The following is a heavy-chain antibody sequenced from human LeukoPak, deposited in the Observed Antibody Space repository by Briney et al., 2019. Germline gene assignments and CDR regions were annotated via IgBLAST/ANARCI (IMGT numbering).Heavy chain of an antibody. CDR1: GGSFNGYY. V-gene: IGHV4-34*01. J-gene: IGHJ4*02. Sequence: SETLSLTCAVYGGSFNGYYWSWTRQPPGKGLEWIGEINHSGSTNYNPSLKSRVTISVDTSKNQFSLKLSSVTAADTAVYYCARGRTGDYWGQGTLVTVSS. CDR2: INHSGST. CDR3: ARGRTGDY.